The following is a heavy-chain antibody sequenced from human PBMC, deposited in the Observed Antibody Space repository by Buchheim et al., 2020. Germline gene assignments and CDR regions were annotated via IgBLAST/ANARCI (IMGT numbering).Heavy chain of an antibody. CDR2: ISWDGETT. D-gene: IGHD6-19*01. CDR1: GFTFDDYI. Sequence: EVQLVESGGVVVQPGGSLRLSCAASGFTFDDYIMHWVRQAPGKGLEWVSLISWDGETTYYADPVKGRFTISRDNSKNSLYLQMNSLRPEGTALYYCAKDHSIAVAGPYYNGMDVWGQGTT. CDR3: AKDHSIAVAGPYYNGMDV. V-gene: IGHV3-43*01. J-gene: IGHJ6*02.